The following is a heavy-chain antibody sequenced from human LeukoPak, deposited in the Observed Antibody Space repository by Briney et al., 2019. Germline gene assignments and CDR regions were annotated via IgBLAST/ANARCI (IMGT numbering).Heavy chain of an antibody. J-gene: IGHJ6*03. CDR1: XYSFTSYW. D-gene: IGHD3-10*01. V-gene: IGHV5-51*01. CDR2: IYPGDSDT. Sequence: CXGSXYSFTSYWTGWVRQMPGKGLEGMGIIYPGDSDTRYSPSFQGQVTISADKSISTASLQWSSLKAADTAVYYWXXXXXXXXXXXXXYGDYYYYYMDVWGKGTTVTVSS. CDR3: XXXXXXXXXXXXXYGDYYYYYMDV.